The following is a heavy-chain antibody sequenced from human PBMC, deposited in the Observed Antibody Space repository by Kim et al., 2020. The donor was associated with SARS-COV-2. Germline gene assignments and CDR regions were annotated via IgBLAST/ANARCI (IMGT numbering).Heavy chain of an antibody. Sequence: WGSLRLSCATSGFSFSDYWLSWVRQAPGKGLEWVANIKYNGEEFYVDSVRGRFLISRDDFKNSLSLQMYSLTVEDTGVYFCARSLSTAATPTEGVYFDY. J-gene: IGHJ4*01. CDR3: ARSLSTAATPTEGVYFDY. V-gene: IGHV3-7*01. CDR2: IKYNGEE. D-gene: IGHD2-21*02. CDR1: GFSFSDYW.